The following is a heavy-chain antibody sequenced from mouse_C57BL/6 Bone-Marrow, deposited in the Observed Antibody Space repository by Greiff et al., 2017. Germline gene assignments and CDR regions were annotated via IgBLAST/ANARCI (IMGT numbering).Heavy chain of an antibody. D-gene: IGHD1-1*01. CDR3: ARQDYDGSSYGY. V-gene: IGHV5-17*01. J-gene: IGHJ2*01. CDR1: GFTFSDYG. Sequence: EVQVVESGGGLVKPGGSLKLSCAASGFTFSDYGMHWVRQAPEKGLEWVAYISSGSSTIYYADTVQGRFTISRDNGKNTLFLQMTSLRSEDTAMYYCARQDYDGSSYGYWGKGTTLTVSS. CDR2: ISSGSSTI.